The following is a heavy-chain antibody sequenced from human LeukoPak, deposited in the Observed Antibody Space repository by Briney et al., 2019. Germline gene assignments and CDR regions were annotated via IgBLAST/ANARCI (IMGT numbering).Heavy chain of an antibody. J-gene: IGHJ4*02. Sequence: GEPLRISCKGSGYSFTNYWIAWVRQMPGKGLECMGIIWPDDSDTRYSPSFQGQVTISADKSITTAYLQWSSLKASDTAMYYCARSSDSSGYYDYFDYWGQGSLVTVSS. D-gene: IGHD3-22*01. CDR1: GYSFTNYW. CDR2: IWPDDSDT. V-gene: IGHV5-51*01. CDR3: ARSSDSSGYYDYFDY.